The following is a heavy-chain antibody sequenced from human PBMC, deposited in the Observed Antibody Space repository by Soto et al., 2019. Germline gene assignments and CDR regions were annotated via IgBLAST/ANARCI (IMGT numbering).Heavy chain of an antibody. CDR2: MNPNSGNT. D-gene: IGHD4-17*01. CDR1: GYTFTSYD. J-gene: IGHJ6*02. CDR3: ARARVTSPVNYYYYGMDV. Sequence: QVQLVQSGAEVKKPGASVKVSCKASGYTFTSYDINWVRQATGQGLEWMGWMNPNSGNTGYAQKFQGRVTMTRNTSISTAYMELSSLRSEDTAVYYCARARVTSPVNYYYYGMDVWGQGTTVTVSS. V-gene: IGHV1-8*01.